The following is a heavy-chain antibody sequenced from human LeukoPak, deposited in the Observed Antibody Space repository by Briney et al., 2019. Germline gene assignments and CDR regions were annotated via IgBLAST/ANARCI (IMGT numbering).Heavy chain of an antibody. CDR1: GFTFDDYA. D-gene: IGHD3-3*01. CDR3: AKDQRFLDPYYFDY. Sequence: GGSLRLSCAASGFTFDDYAMHWVRQAPGKGLEWVSGISGSGGSTYYADSVKGRFTISRDNSKNTLYLQMNSLRAEDTAVYYCAKDQRFLDPYYFDYWGQGTLVTVSS. CDR2: ISGSGGST. V-gene: IGHV3-23*01. J-gene: IGHJ4*02.